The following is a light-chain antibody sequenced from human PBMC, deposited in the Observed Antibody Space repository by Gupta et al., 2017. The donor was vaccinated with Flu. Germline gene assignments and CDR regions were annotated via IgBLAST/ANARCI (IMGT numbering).Light chain of an antibody. Sequence: GDRVTITCRASQNIRSWLAWYQQKPGKAPNLLIYAASSVESGVPSRFSGSGSGTDFTLTISSLQPEDFATYYCQQGNSFPLTFGGGTKVEIK. CDR1: QNIRSW. CDR3: QQGNSFPLT. CDR2: AAS. J-gene: IGKJ4*01. V-gene: IGKV1-12*01.